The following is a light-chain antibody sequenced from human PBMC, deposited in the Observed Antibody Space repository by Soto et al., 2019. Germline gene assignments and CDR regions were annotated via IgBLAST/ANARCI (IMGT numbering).Light chain of an antibody. Sequence: EIVLTQSPGTLSLSPGERATLSCRASQSVSSSYLAWYQQKPGQAPRLLIYGASSRATGIPDRFSGSGPGTDFTLTISSLQPEDFATYYCQQSYSTPRTFGQGTKVDIK. CDR3: QQSYSTPRT. V-gene: IGKV3-20*01. CDR1: QSVSSSY. J-gene: IGKJ1*01. CDR2: GAS.